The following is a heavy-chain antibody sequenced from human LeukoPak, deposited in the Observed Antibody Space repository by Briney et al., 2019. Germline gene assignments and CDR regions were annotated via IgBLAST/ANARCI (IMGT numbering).Heavy chain of an antibody. CDR1: GFTFSRYW. J-gene: IGHJ4*02. D-gene: IGHD3-16*02. CDR3: AKGYWGSYRNSLWGRTPHQLPDLGLFDY. CDR2: IKQDGSEK. V-gene: IGHV3-7*01. Sequence: GGSLRLSCAASGFTFSRYWMSWVRQAPGKGLEWVANIKQDGSEKYYADSVKGRFTISRDNSKNTLYLQMNSLRAEDTAVYYCAKGYWGSYRNSLWGRTPHQLPDLGLFDYWGQGTLVTVSS.